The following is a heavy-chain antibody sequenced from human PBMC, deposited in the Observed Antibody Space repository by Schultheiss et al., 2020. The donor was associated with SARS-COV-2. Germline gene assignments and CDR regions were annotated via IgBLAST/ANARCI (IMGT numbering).Heavy chain of an antibody. CDR2: ISGSGGST. V-gene: IGHV3-23*01. D-gene: IGHD2-2*01. Sequence: GGSLRLSCAASGFTFSSYWMHWVRQAPGKGLEWVSAISGSGGSTYYADSVKGRFTISRDNSKNTLYLQMNSLRAEDTAVYYCAKADCSSTSCLTGGRYYFDYWGQGTLVTVSS. CDR3: AKADCSSTSCLTGGRYYFDY. J-gene: IGHJ4*02. CDR1: GFTFSSYW.